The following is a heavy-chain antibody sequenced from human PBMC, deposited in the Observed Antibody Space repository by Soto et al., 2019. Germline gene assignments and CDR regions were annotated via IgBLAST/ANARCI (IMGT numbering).Heavy chain of an antibody. CDR1: GGSIRSNIYY. V-gene: IGHV4-39*01. Sequence: SQNLSLTCSVSGGSIRSNIYYLRWIRQPTGKGLEWIATVHYSGSTYYTPSLKNRVTISADTSNNQFSLRLNSVTAADTAVYYCARQHYYDSSGYYTWNWGQGTLVT. D-gene: IGHD3-22*01. J-gene: IGHJ4*02. CDR3: ARQHYYDSSGYYTWN. CDR2: VHYSGST.